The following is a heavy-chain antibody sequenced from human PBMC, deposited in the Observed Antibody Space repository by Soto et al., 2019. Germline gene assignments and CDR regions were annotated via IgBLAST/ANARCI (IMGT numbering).Heavy chain of an antibody. D-gene: IGHD6-6*01. CDR3: ARVAARPKALQFYYMDV. V-gene: IGHV1-8*01. J-gene: IGHJ6*03. Sequence: ASVKVSCKASGYTFTSYDINWVRQATGQGLEWMGWMNPNSGNTGYAQKFQGRVTMTRNTSISTAYMELSSLRSEDTAVYYCARVAARPKALQFYYMDVWGKGTTVTVSS. CDR1: GYTFTSYD. CDR2: MNPNSGNT.